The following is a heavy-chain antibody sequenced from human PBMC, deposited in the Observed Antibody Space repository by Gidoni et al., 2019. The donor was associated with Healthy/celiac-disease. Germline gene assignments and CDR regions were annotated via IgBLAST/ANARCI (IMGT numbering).Heavy chain of an antibody. Sequence: EVQLVESGGGLVQPGGSLRLSCADSGFTLSSYSMNWVRQAPGKGLDWVSTISSSSSTIYYADSVKCRFTISRDNAKNSLYLQMNSLRDEDTAVYYCARGRIFLYYWGQGTLVTVSS. CDR3: ARGRIFLYY. J-gene: IGHJ4*02. CDR2: ISSSSSTI. D-gene: IGHD3-3*01. CDR1: GFTLSSYS. V-gene: IGHV3-48*02.